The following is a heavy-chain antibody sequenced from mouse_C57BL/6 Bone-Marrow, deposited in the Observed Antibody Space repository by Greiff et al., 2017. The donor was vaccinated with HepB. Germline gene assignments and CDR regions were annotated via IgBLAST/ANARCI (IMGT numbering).Heavy chain of an antibody. CDR3: ARGGAYAWYFDV. J-gene: IGHJ1*03. Sequence: VQLQQSGAELVRPGTSVKMSCKASGYTFTNYWIGWVKQRPGQGLEWIGDIYPGGGYTNYNEKFKGKATLTADKSSSTAYMQFSSLTSEESAIYYCARGGAYAWYFDVWGTGTTVTVSS. CDR2: IYPGGGYT. D-gene: IGHD1-1*01. V-gene: IGHV1-63*01. CDR1: GYTFTNYW.